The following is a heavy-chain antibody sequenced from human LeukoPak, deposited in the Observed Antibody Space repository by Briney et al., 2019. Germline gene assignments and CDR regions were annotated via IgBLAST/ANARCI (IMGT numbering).Heavy chain of an antibody. J-gene: IGHJ4*02. V-gene: IGHV3-33*06. Sequence: PGGSLRLSCAASGFTFSSYAMSWVRQAPGKGLEWVAVILFDGSNKYYADSVKGRFTISRDNSKNTLYLQMNSLRAEDTAVYYCAKVGDGDYYLDYWGQGTLVTVSS. CDR3: AKVGDGDYYLDY. CDR2: ILFDGSNK. D-gene: IGHD4-17*01. CDR1: GFTFSSYA.